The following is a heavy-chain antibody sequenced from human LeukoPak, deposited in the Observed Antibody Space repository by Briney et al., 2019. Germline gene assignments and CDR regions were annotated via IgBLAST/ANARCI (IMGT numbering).Heavy chain of an antibody. Sequence: GRSLRLSCAASGSTFDDCAMHWVRQAPGKGLEWVSGISWNSGSIAYADSVKGRFTISRDNAKNSLYLQMNSLRAEDTAFYYCAKGRYYYDNSGLEFDYWGQGILVTVSS. V-gene: IGHV3-9*01. CDR1: GSTFDDCA. D-gene: IGHD3-22*01. CDR3: AKGRYYYDNSGLEFDY. CDR2: ISWNSGSI. J-gene: IGHJ4*02.